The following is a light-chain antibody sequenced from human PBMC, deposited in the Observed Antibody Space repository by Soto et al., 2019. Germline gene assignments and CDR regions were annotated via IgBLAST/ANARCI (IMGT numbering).Light chain of an antibody. V-gene: IGLV1-40*01. CDR1: NSNVGAGYD. J-gene: IGLJ2*01. Sequence: QSVLTQPPSVSGAPGQRVTISCTGSNSNVGAGYDIHWYQQLPGTAPKLLIYANDNRPSGVPDRFSGSKSGTSASLTISGLQAEDEADYYCSSYTSISTLGGVFGGGTKLTVL. CDR2: AND. CDR3: SSYTSISTLGGV.